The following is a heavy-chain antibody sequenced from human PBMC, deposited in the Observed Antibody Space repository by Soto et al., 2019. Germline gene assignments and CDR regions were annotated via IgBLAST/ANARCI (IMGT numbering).Heavy chain of an antibody. J-gene: IGHJ6*02. CDR3: ARALYYYGMDV. CDR2: IYHSGST. CDR1: GGSISSSSYY. Sequence: PSETLSLTCTVSGGSISSSSYYWGWIRQPPGKGLEWIGSIYHSGSTYYNPSLKSRVTISVDTSKNQFSLKLSSVTAADTAVYYCARALYYYGMDVWGQGTTVTVSS. V-gene: IGHV4-39*07.